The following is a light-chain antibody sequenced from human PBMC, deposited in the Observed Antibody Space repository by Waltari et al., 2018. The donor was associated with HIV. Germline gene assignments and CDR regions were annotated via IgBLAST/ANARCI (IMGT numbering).Light chain of an antibody. CDR2: DDN. J-gene: IGLJ3*02. CDR1: NIGSKG. Sequence: SYVLTQPPSVSVDPGETARITCGGPNIGSKGGQWYQQKPGQAPVLVIYDDNNRPSGIPERFSGSSSGNTATLTISRVEAGDEADYYCQVWDTTTDQWVFGGGTELAVL. V-gene: IGLV3-21*04. CDR3: QVWDTTTDQWV.